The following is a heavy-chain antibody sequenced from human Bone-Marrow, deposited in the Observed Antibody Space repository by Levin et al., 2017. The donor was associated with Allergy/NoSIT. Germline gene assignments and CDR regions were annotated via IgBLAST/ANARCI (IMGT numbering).Heavy chain of an antibody. J-gene: IGHJ3*02. V-gene: IGHV3-48*03. D-gene: IGHD1-14*01. CDR2: ISSSGIFI. CDR1: GFNFRTYE. CDR3: AREHIEASPVLHGITATEAFDM. Sequence: PGGSLRLSCAASGFNFRTYEMNWVRQAPGKGLEWVSYISSSGIFIYYADSVKGRFTISRDNAKNSLYLQMNSLRAEDTAVYYCAREHIEASPVLHGITATEAFDMWGQGTEVTVSS.